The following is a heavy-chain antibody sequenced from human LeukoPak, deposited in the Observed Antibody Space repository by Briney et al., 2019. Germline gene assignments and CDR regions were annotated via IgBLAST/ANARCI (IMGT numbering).Heavy chain of an antibody. CDR3: AKELSGYSYSYDY. Sequence: GGSLRLSCAASGFTFSSYAMHWVRQAPGKGLEWVAVISYDGSNKYYADSVKGRFTISRDNSKNTLYLQMNSLRAEDTAVYYCAKELSGYSYSYDYWGQGTLVTVSS. D-gene: IGHD5-18*01. V-gene: IGHV3-30*04. CDR1: GFTFSSYA. CDR2: ISYDGSNK. J-gene: IGHJ4*02.